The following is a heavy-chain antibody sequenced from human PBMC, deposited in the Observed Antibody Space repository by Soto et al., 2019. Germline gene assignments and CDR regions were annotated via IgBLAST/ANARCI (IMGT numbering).Heavy chain of an antibody. CDR3: ARRTTVTTGNYYYYYYMDV. D-gene: IGHD4-4*01. J-gene: IGHJ6*03. V-gene: IGHV1-8*01. CDR1: GYTFTSYD. Sequence: ASVKVSCKASGYTFTSYDINWVRQATGQGLEWMGWMNPNSGNTGYAQKFQGRVTMTRNTSISTAYMELSSLRSEDTAVYYCARRTTVTTGNYYYYYYMDVWGKGTTVTVSS. CDR2: MNPNSGNT.